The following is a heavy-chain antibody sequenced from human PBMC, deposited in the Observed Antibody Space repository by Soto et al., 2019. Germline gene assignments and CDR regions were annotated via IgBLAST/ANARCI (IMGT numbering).Heavy chain of an antibody. CDR2: ISSSSSTR. D-gene: IGHD5-12*01. CDR3: AREERVYGGLYYFDD. V-gene: IGHV3-48*01. CDR1: GFTFSSYS. Sequence: EVQLVESGGGLVQPGGSLRLSCAASGFTFSSYSMHWVRQAPGKGLEWVAYISSSSSTRYYADSVKGRFTISRDNAKNSLYQQVSRMRAEDTAVYYCAREERVYGGLYYFDDWGQGTLVTVSS. J-gene: IGHJ4*02.